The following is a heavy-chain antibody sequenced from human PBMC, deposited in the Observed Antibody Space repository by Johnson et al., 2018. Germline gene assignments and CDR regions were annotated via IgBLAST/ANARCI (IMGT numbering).Heavy chain of an antibody. CDR2: ISGRGGST. CDR3: AGPGDYYYMDV. J-gene: IGHJ6*03. D-gene: IGHD3-10*01. Sequence: VQLVQSGGGLVQPGGSLRLSCAASGFTFSSYAMSWVRQAPGKGLEWVSAISGRGGSTYYADSVKGRFTISRDNSTNPLDLQMNSLRAEDKAVYYCAGPGDYYYMDVWGKGTTVTVSS. CDR1: GFTFSSYA. V-gene: IGHV3-23*04.